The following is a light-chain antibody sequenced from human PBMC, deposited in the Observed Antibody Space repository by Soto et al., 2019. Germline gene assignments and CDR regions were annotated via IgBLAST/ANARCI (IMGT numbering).Light chain of an antibody. V-gene: IGLV2-8*01. CDR2: EVT. J-gene: IGLJ2*01. CDR1: SSDIGNYNS. CDR3: AAWDDSLNGVV. Sequence: QSALTQPPSASGSLGQSVTISCTGSSSDIGNYNSVSWYQQHPGKAPKLMIYEVTERPSGVPDRFSGSKSGNTASLTVSGLQADDEANYYCAAWDDSLNGVVFGGGTKVTVL.